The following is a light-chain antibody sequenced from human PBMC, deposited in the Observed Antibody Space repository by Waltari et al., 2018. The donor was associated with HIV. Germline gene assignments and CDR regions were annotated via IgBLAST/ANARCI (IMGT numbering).Light chain of an antibody. CDR1: QSLLQSNGYNY. Sequence: DIVMTQSPLSLPVTPGEPASIPCRSIQSLLQSNGYNYLGWYLQKPGQSPQLLIYLGSNRASGVPDRFSGSASGTDFTLKISRVEADDVGVYYCMQALQTPWTFGPGTKVEIK. J-gene: IGKJ1*01. CDR2: LGS. CDR3: MQALQTPWT. V-gene: IGKV2-28*01.